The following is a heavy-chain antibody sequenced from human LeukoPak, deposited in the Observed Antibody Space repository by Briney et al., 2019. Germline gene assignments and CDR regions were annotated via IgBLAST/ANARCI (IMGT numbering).Heavy chain of an antibody. CDR3: ARETGRSSSPKDHFDY. CDR2: ISAYNGNT. V-gene: IGHV1-18*01. CDR1: GYTFTSYG. Sequence: SSVKVSCKASGYTFTSYGVSWVRQAPGQGLEWMGWISAYNGNTNYAQKLQGRVTMTTDTSTSTAYMELRSLRSDDTAGYYCARETGRSSSPKDHFDYWGQGTLVTVSS. J-gene: IGHJ4*02. D-gene: IGHD6-13*01.